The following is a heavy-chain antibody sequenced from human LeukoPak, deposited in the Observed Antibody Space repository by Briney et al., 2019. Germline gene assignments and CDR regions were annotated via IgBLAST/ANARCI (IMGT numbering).Heavy chain of an antibody. Sequence: ASVKVSCKASGYTFTSYYMHWVRQAAGQGLEWMGIMNPGGSTIYAQKFQGRVTMTRDTSTSTVYMELSSLRSEDTAVYYCARAAPGESLDYWGQGTLVTVSS. V-gene: IGHV1-46*01. D-gene: IGHD3-10*01. CDR3: ARAAPGESLDY. CDR2: MNPGGST. CDR1: GYTFTSYY. J-gene: IGHJ4*02.